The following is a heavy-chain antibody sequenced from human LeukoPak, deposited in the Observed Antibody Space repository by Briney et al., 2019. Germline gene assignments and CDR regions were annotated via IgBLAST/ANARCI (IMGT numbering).Heavy chain of an antibody. Sequence: TGGSLRLSCAASGFTFSSYWMSWVRQAPGKGLEWVANIKQDGSEKYYVDSVKGRFTISRDNAKNSLYLQMNSLRAEDTAVYYCARDGAVRYFDWLSPSEYYYYGMDVWGQGTTVTVSS. CDR3: ARDGAVRYFDWLSPSEYYYYGMDV. D-gene: IGHD3-9*01. V-gene: IGHV3-7*01. J-gene: IGHJ6*02. CDR1: GFTFSSYW. CDR2: IKQDGSEK.